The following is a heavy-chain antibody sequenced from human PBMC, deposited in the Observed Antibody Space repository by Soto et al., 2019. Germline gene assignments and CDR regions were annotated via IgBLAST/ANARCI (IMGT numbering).Heavy chain of an antibody. CDR1: GGTFSSYA. CDR2: IIPIFGTA. D-gene: IGHD6-19*01. J-gene: IGHJ6*02. V-gene: IGHV1-69*01. CDR3: ARDRSGSGWPGGYYYGMDV. Sequence: QVQLVQSGAEVKKPGSSVKVSCKASGGTFSSYAISWVRQAPGQGLEWMGGIIPIFGTANYAQKFQGRVTSTADESTSTAYMELSSLRSEDTAVYYCARDRSGSGWPGGYYYGMDVWGQGTTVTVSS.